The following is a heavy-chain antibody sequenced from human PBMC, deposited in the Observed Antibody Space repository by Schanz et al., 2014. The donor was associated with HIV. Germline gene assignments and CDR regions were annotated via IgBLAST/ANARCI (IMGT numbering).Heavy chain of an antibody. CDR2: ISESGRYT. D-gene: IGHD3-22*01. CDR1: GLTFSDYA. V-gene: IGHV3-23*01. Sequence: EVQLLESGGGLVQPGGSLRLSCAASGLTFSDYAMTWVRQGAGKGLEWVSTISESGRYTYYADSVKGRFTISRDNSKNTLYLQMNSLRAEDAAVYYCAKPEYDSSGNSQSHFDYWGQGAQVTVSS. CDR3: AKPEYDSSGNSQSHFDY. J-gene: IGHJ4*02.